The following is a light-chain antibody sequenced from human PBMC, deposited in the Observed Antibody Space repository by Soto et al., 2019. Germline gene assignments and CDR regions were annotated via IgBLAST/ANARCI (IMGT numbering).Light chain of an antibody. CDR3: QQYGRSPLT. J-gene: IGKJ4*01. CDR2: DAS. Sequence: EIVLTQSPGTLSLSPGERATLSCRASQSVSSYLAWYQQKPGQAPRLLMYDASSRAAGIPDRFSGSGSGTDFTLIIDRLEPEDFAVYYCQQYGRSPLTFGGGAKVEIK. V-gene: IGKV3-20*01. CDR1: QSVSSY.